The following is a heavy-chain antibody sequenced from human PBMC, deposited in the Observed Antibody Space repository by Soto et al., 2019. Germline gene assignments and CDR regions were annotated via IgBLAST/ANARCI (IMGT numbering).Heavy chain of an antibody. CDR2: ISKDGDKK. Sequence: PGGSLRLSCAASGFTFSNYSMHWVRQAPGNGLEWVAVISKDGDKKYYADSVKGRFTISRDNSKNTLYLQMNSLRPEDTSVHYCAREGSVATPGYWGQGTQVTVSS. J-gene: IGHJ4*02. D-gene: IGHD5-12*01. V-gene: IGHV3-30-3*01. CDR1: GFTFSNYS. CDR3: AREGSVATPGY.